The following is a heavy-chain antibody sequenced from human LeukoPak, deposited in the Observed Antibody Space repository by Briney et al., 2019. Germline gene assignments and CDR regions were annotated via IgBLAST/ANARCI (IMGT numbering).Heavy chain of an antibody. J-gene: IGHJ4*02. Sequence: SETLSLTCTVSSGSISIHYWSWIRQPPGKGLEWVGYIYYSGSANYNPSLKSRVTISVDTSKNQFSLKLSSVTAADTAVYYCAKFSSSWSYFDYWGQGTLVTVSS. CDR1: SGSISIHY. D-gene: IGHD6-13*01. CDR2: IYYSGSA. CDR3: AKFSSSWSYFDY. V-gene: IGHV4-59*11.